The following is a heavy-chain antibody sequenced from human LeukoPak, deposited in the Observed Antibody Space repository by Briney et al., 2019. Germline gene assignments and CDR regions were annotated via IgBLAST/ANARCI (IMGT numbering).Heavy chain of an antibody. Sequence: ASVKVSCKASGYTFTGYYMHWVRQAPGQGLEWMGWINPNSGGTNYAQKFQGRVTMTRDTSISTAYMELSRLRSDDTAVYYCARSLSPVYSSSWYFDYWGQGTLVTVSS. V-gene: IGHV1-2*02. CDR1: GYTFTGYY. J-gene: IGHJ4*02. D-gene: IGHD6-13*01. CDR3: ARSLSPVYSSSWYFDY. CDR2: INPNSGGT.